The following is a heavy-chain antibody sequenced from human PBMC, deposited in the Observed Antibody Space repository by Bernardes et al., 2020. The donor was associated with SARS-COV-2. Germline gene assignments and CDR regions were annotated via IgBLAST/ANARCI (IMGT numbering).Heavy chain of an antibody. CDR2: IRRGGT. CDR1: GESLSGYY. J-gene: IGHJ4*02. D-gene: IGHD1-7*01. V-gene: IGHV4-34*01. CDR3: ARGGYNWNCLPLAY. Sequence: SETLSLTCAVSGESLSGYYWNWIRQPPGKGLEWIGEIRRGGTNYNPSLTNRVTISVDTSKNQFSLKLTSLTAADTAVYYCARGGYNWNCLPLAYWCQGTLATVSS.